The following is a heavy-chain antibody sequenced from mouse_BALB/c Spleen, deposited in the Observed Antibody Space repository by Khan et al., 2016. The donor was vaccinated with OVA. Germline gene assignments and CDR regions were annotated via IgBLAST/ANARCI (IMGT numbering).Heavy chain of an antibody. CDR3: TRDRIDY. V-gene: IGHV1-7*01. CDR2: INPTSGYT. J-gene: IGHJ2*01. Sequence: QVQLKESGAELAKPGASVQMSCKASGYTFTTYWMHWVKQRPGQGLEWIGYINPTSGYTDYSGNFKDKATLSADKSSSTAYMQLSRLTSEDSAVYYCTRDRIDYWGQGTTLTVSS. CDR1: GYTFTTYW.